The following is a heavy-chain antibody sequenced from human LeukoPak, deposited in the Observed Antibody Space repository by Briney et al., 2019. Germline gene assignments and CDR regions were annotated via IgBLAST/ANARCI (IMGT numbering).Heavy chain of an antibody. Sequence: GESLKISCEGSGYSFISYWIGWSRQMPGKGLEWMAIIFPGNSDTIYSPSFQGQVTISADKSISTAYLQWRGLKASDTAICYCVRHNNYALDYWGQGTLVTVSS. CDR1: GYSFISYW. D-gene: IGHD5-18*01. J-gene: IGHJ4*02. V-gene: IGHV5-51*01. CDR3: VRHNNYALDY. CDR2: IFPGNSDT.